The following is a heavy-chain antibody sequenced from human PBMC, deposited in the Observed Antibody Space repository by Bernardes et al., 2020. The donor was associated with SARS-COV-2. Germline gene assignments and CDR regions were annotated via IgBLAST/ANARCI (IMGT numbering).Heavy chain of an antibody. Sequence: VGSLRLSCAASGFTFDDYGMSWVRQAPGKGLEWVSGINWNGGSTGYADSVKGRFTISRDNAKNSLYLQMNSLRAEDTALYYCARGVVPPTSYYYYYMDVWGKGTTVTVSS. J-gene: IGHJ6*03. V-gene: IGHV3-20*04. CDR2: INWNGGST. D-gene: IGHD2-2*01. CDR3: ARGVVPPTSYYYYYMDV. CDR1: GFTFDDYG.